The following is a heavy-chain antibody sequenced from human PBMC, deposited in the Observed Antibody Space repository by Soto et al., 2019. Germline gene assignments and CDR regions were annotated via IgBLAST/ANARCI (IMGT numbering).Heavy chain of an antibody. Sequence: ASVKVSCKASGYTITSYDINWVRQATGQGLEWMGGFDPEDGETIYAQKLQGRATMTEDTSTDTANMELSSLRSEDTAVYYCATGYCSGGSCPVSMDVWGKGTTVTVSS. CDR2: FDPEDGET. CDR3: ATGYCSGGSCPVSMDV. J-gene: IGHJ6*04. V-gene: IGHV1-24*01. D-gene: IGHD2-15*01. CDR1: GYTITSYD.